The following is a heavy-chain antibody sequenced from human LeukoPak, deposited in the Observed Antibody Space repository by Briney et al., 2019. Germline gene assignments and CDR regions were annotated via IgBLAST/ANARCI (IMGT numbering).Heavy chain of an antibody. V-gene: IGHV3-74*01. D-gene: IGHD6-19*01. J-gene: IGHJ3*02. Sequence: PGGSLRLSCAASGFTFGTYWMHWVRQAPGKGLLWVSFINNDGSTTSYADSVRGRFTISRDNAKNTLYLQMNSLRAEDTAVYYCANSISVAGTYAFNIWGQGTMVTVSS. CDR2: INNDGSTT. CDR3: ANSISVAGTYAFNI. CDR1: GFTFGTYW.